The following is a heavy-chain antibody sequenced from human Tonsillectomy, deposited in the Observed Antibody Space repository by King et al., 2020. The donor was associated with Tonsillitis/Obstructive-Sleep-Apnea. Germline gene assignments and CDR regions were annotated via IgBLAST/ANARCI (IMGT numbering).Heavy chain of an antibody. D-gene: IGHD2-2*01. CDR2: ISGSGGST. Sequence: VQLVQSGGGLVQPGGSLRLSCAASGFTFSSYAMSWVRQAPGKGLEWVSAISGSGGSTYYADSVKGRFTISRDNSKNTLYLQMNSLRAEDTAVNYCAKRPLIVVVPAAMPRHFDYWGQGTLVTVSS. CDR3: AKRPLIVVVPAAMPRHFDY. J-gene: IGHJ4*02. V-gene: IGHV3-23*04. CDR1: GFTFSSYA.